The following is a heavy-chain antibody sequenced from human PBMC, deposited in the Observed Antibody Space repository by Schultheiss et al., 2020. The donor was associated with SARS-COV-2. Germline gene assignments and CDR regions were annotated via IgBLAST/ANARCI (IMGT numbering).Heavy chain of an antibody. J-gene: IGHJ6*02. D-gene: IGHD3-9*01. Sequence: GGSLRLSCAASGFTFSSYSMNWVRQAPGKGLEWVSSISRSSSYIYYADSVKGRFTISRDNAKNSLYLQMNSLRAEDTAVYYCAREDDILTGYRYYYGMDVWGQGTTVTVSS. V-gene: IGHV3-21*01. CDR1: GFTFSSYS. CDR3: AREDDILTGYRYYYGMDV. CDR2: ISRSSSYI.